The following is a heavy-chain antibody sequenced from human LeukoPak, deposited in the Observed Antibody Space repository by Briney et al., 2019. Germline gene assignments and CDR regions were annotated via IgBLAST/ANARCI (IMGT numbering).Heavy chain of an antibody. CDR1: GGSISSGSYY. J-gene: IGHJ4*02. CDR3: ARPGGYCSSTSCYIYFDY. V-gene: IGHV4-39*01. D-gene: IGHD2-2*02. Sequence: SQTLSLTCTVSGGSISSGSYYWSWIRQPPGKGREWIGSIYYSGNTYYNPSLKSRVTISVDTSKNQFSLKLSSVTAADTAVYYCARPGGYCSSTSCYIYFDYWGQGTLVTVSS. CDR2: IYYSGNT.